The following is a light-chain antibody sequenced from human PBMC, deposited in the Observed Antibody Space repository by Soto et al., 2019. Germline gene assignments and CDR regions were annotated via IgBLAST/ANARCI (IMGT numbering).Light chain of an antibody. V-gene: IGKV3-11*01. Sequence: EIVLTQSPATLSLSPGERATLSCRASQSVSSYLAWYQQKPGQAPRLLIYDASNRATGIPARFSGSGSGTAFTLTSRSLEPEDFAFYYWQKRITWPTFGGGTKVEIK. J-gene: IGKJ4*01. CDR2: DAS. CDR3: QKRITWPT. CDR1: QSVSSY.